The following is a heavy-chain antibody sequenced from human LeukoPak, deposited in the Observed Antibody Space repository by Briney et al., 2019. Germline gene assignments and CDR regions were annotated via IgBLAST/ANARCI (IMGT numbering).Heavy chain of an antibody. CDR3: ARDEPDITMIVVIGGNNYLDP. CDR2: ISSSSSYI. D-gene: IGHD3-22*01. Sequence: GGSLRLSCAASGFTFSSNSMNWVRQAPGKGLEWVSSISSSSSYIYYADSVKGRFTISRDNAKNSLYLQMNSLRAEDTAVYYCARDEPDITMIVVIGGNNYLDPWGQGTPVTVSS. CDR1: GFTFSSNS. V-gene: IGHV3-21*04. J-gene: IGHJ5*02.